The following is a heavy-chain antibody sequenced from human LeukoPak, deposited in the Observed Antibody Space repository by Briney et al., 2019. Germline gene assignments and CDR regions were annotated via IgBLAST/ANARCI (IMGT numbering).Heavy chain of an antibody. CDR1: GGSISSGGYY. V-gene: IGHV4-31*03. CDR2: IYYSGST. Sequence: SQTLSLTCTVSGGSISSGGYYWSWIRQRPGKGLEWIGYIYYSGSTYYNPSLKSRVTISVDTSKNQFSLKLSSVTAADTAVYYCAREGVAAAEQGWFDPWGQGTLVTVSS. J-gene: IGHJ5*02. CDR3: AREGVAAAEQGWFDP. D-gene: IGHD6-13*01.